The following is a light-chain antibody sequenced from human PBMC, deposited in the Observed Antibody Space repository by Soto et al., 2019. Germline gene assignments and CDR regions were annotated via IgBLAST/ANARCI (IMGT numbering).Light chain of an antibody. CDR2: EVS. CDR3: SSYTSISTSCV. V-gene: IGLV2-14*01. J-gene: IGLJ1*01. Sequence: QSVLTQPASVSGSPGQSITISCTGTGSDVGGYNFVSWYQQYPGKAPKLMIYEVSHRPSGISDRFSGSKSVNTASLTIFGLQAEDEADYYCSSYTSISTSCVFGTGTKLTVL. CDR1: GSDVGGYNF.